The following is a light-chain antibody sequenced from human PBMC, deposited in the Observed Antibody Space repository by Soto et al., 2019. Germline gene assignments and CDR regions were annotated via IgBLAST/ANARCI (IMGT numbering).Light chain of an antibody. J-gene: IGKJ1*01. CDR1: QSISSW. CDR3: QQYNAYPWT. V-gene: IGKV1-5*03. Sequence: IHRTQSPSTLCASLGDRVTITFRASQSISSWLAWYQQKPGKAPKLLIYKASTLESGVPSNFSGSGSGTEFSLTISSLQPEDFATYYCQQYNAYPWTFGQGTKVDIK. CDR2: KAS.